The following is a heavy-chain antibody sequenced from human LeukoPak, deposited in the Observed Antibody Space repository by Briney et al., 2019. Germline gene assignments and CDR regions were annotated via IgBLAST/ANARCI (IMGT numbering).Heavy chain of an antibody. CDR2: INWNGGSI. CDR3: ARDWGADSSGYRDF. CDR1: GFTFSSYA. D-gene: IGHD3-22*01. V-gene: IGHV3-20*04. J-gene: IGHJ4*02. Sequence: GGSLRLSCAASGFTFSSYAMSWVRQAPGKGLEWVSGINWNGGSIGYADSVKGRFTISRDHAKNSRYLQMNSLRGEDTALYYCARDWGADSSGYRDFRGQGTLVTVSS.